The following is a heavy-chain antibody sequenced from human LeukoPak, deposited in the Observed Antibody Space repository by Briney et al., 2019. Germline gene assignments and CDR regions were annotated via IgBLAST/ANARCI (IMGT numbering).Heavy chain of an antibody. D-gene: IGHD6-19*01. Sequence: ASVKVSCKASGYTFTGYGISWVRQAPGQGLEWMGWINPNSGGTNYAQKFQGRVTMTRDTSISTAYMELSRLRSDDTAVYYCARDLADYYFDYWGQGTLVTVSS. CDR1: GYTFTGYG. CDR2: INPNSGGT. J-gene: IGHJ4*02. V-gene: IGHV1-2*02. CDR3: ARDLADYYFDY.